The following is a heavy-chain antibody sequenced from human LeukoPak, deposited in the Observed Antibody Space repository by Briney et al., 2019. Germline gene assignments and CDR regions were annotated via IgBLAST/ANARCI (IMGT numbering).Heavy chain of an antibody. CDR2: IYPGDSET. CDR3: ARPRGYCSSSSCYDFDF. Sequence: GESLKISCKGSGYSFTSYWIAWVRQVPGKGLEWMGMIYPGDSETRYSPSFQGQVTIAADESVGTAYLQWSSLKASDTAMYYCARPRGYCSSSSCYDFDFWGQGTLVTVSS. CDR1: GYSFTSYW. D-gene: IGHD2-2*01. V-gene: IGHV5-51*01. J-gene: IGHJ4*02.